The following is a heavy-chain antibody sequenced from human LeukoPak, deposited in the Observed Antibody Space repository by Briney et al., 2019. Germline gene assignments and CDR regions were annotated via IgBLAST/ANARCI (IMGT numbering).Heavy chain of an antibody. Sequence: PGGSLRLSCSASGFTFDDYGMSWVRQAPGKGLEWVSVINWNGGSTAYADSAKGRFTISRDNAKNSLYLQMNSLRAEDTALYHCARGKSGSGSYYNGAFDIWGQGTMVTVSS. J-gene: IGHJ3*02. CDR2: INWNGGST. CDR1: GFTFDDYG. CDR3: ARGKSGSGSYYNGAFDI. D-gene: IGHD3-10*01. V-gene: IGHV3-20*01.